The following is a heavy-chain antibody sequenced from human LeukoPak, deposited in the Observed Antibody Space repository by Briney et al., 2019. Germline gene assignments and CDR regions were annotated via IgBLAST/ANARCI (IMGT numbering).Heavy chain of an antibody. V-gene: IGHV3-30-3*01. Sequence: GGSLRLSCAASGFTFSSYAMHWVRQAPGKGLEWVTIVVYDGSSTYYADSVKGRFTISRDNSKKTLYLQMNSLRVEDTAVYYCAREGEAFDIWGQGTMVTVSS. J-gene: IGHJ3*02. CDR3: AREGEAFDI. CDR2: VVYDGSST. CDR1: GFTFSSYA.